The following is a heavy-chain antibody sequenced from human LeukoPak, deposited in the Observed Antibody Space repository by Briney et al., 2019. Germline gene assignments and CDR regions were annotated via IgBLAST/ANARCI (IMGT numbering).Heavy chain of an antibody. CDR3: ARDSYDFWSGFDY. D-gene: IGHD3-3*01. J-gene: IGHJ4*02. CDR1: GGSFSGYY. Sequence: PSETLSLTCAVYGGSFSGYYWSWIRQPPGKGLEWIGEINHSGSTNYNPSLKSRVTISVDTSKNQFSLKLSSVTAADTAVYYCARDSYDFWSGFDYWGQGTLVTVSS. V-gene: IGHV4-34*01. CDR2: INHSGST.